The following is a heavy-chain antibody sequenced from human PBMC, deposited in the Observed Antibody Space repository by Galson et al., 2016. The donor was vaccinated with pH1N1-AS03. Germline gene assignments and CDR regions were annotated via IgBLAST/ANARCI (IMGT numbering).Heavy chain of an antibody. D-gene: IGHD1-26*01. CDR3: SRHASPTILSYHFDS. V-gene: IGHV5-51*01. J-gene: IGHJ4*02. Sequence: QSGAEVKQPGESLKISCKASGYLFTNYWIAWVRQMPGKGLEWMGIIYPSDSDARYSPSFQGQVTFSADKSTSTAYLHLTTLKAADSAIYYCSRHASPTILSYHFDSWGRGTLVTGSS. CDR2: IYPSDSDA. CDR1: GYLFTNYW.